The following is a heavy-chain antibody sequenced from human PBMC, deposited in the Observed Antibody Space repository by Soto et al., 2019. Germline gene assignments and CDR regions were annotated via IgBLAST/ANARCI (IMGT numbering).Heavy chain of an antibody. Sequence: SVKVSCKASGGTFSSYTISWVRQAHGQGLEWMGRIIPILGIANYAQKFQGRVTITADKSTSTAYMELSSLRSEDTAVYYCARAGFDYDSSGYYLAFYYGMDVWGQGTTVTVSS. V-gene: IGHV1-69*02. J-gene: IGHJ6*02. CDR3: ARAGFDYDSSGYYLAFYYGMDV. CDR1: GGTFSSYT. D-gene: IGHD3-22*01. CDR2: IIPILGIA.